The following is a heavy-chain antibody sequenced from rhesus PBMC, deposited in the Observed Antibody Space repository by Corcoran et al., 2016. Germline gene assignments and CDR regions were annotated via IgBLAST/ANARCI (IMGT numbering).Heavy chain of an antibody. Sequence: QVQLQESGPGLVKPSETLSLTCAVSGGSISSNYWSWIRHPPGKGLEWIGYIYGSSGSTYYNPSLKSRVTISTGTSKNQFSLELSFVTAADTAVYYCARLITVTITNAFDFWGQGLRVTVSS. CDR2: IYGSSGST. D-gene: IGHD3-9*01. V-gene: IGHV4-165*01. CDR1: GGSISSNY. J-gene: IGHJ3*01. CDR3: ARLITVTITNAFDF.